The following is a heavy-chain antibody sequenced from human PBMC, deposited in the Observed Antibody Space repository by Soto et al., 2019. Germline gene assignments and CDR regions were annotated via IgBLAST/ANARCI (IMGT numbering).Heavy chain of an antibody. CDR3: TIVRVADSALDH. CDR1: GFSFSNNG. Sequence: QPGGSLRLSCVGSGFSFSNNGMHWVRQTPGKGLEWVAFMSYDGSDTFYADSVKGRFTISRDNSKNTLFLHMSNLRAEDTAMYYCTIVRVADSALDHWGQGTLVTVSS. CDR2: MSYDGSDT. J-gene: IGHJ4*02. V-gene: IGHV3-30*02. D-gene: IGHD3-10*02.